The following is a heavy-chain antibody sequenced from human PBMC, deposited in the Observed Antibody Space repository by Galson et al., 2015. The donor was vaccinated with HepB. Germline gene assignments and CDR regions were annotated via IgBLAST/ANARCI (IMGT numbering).Heavy chain of an antibody. CDR3: ARGPLVVVAATRPKPFQH. D-gene: IGHD2-15*01. V-gene: IGHV4-34*01. CDR1: GGSFSGYY. Sequence: TLSLTCAVYGGSFSGYYWSWIRQPPGKGLEWIGEINHSGSTNYNPSLKSRVTISVDTSKNQFSLKLSSVTAADTAVYYCARGPLVVVAATRPKPFQHWGQGTLVTVSS. J-gene: IGHJ1*01. CDR2: INHSGST.